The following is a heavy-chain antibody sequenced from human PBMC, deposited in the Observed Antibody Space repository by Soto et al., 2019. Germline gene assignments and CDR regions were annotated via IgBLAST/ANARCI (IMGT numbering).Heavy chain of an antibody. CDR2: MNPNSGNT. D-gene: IGHD3-3*01. Sequence: GASVKVSCKASGYTFTSYDINWVRQATGQGLEWMGWMNPNSGNTGYAQKFQGRVTMTRNTSISTAYMELSSLRSEDTAVYYCARASHSVLRFLDPLGKKRWFDPWGQGTLVTVSS. CDR3: ARASHSVLRFLDPLGKKRWFDP. CDR1: GYTFTSYD. V-gene: IGHV1-8*01. J-gene: IGHJ5*02.